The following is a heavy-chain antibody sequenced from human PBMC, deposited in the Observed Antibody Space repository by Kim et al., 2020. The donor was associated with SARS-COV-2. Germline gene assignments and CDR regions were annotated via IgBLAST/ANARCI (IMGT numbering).Heavy chain of an antibody. J-gene: IGHJ4*02. CDR2: GST. Sequence: GSTYYNPSLKSRVTMSVDTSKNQFSLKLSSVTAADTAVYYCARQRGSDDYWGQGTLVTVSS. V-gene: IGHV4-39*01. D-gene: IGHD3-10*01. CDR3: ARQRGSDDY.